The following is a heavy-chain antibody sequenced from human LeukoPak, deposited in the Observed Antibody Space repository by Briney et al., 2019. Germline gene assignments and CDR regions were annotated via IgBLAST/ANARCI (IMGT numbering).Heavy chain of an antibody. J-gene: IGHJ4*02. CDR2: TYYSGST. D-gene: IGHD6-19*01. CDR3: ARRAYSSGFDYIDY. Sequence: SETLSLTCTVSGGSISSSSYYWGWIRQPPGKGLEWIGSTYYSGSTDYNPSLKSRVTISVDTSKSQFSLKLSSVIAADTAVYYCARRAYSSGFDYIDYWGQGTLVTVSS. V-gene: IGHV4-39*01. CDR1: GGSISSSSYY.